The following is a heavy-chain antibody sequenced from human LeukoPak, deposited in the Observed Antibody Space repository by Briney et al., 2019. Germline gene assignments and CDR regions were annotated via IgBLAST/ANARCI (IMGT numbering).Heavy chain of an antibody. Sequence: PGRSLRLSCAASGFTFSSYGMHWVRQAPGKGLEWVAVIWDDGSNKYYPDSVKGRFTISRDNSKNTLYLQVNSLRAEDTAVYYCARDANFGYDAFDIWGQGTMVTVSS. CDR1: GFTFSSYG. J-gene: IGHJ3*02. D-gene: IGHD3-10*01. V-gene: IGHV3-33*01. CDR3: ARDANFGYDAFDI. CDR2: IWDDGSNK.